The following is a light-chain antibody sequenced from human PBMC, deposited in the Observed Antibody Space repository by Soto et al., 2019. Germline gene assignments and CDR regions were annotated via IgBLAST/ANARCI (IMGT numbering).Light chain of an antibody. CDR2: DAS. CDR1: QSVSSSY. V-gene: IGKV3-20*01. Sequence: EIVLTQSPGTLSLSPGERATLSCRASQSVSSSYLAWYQQKPGQAPRLLIYDASTRATGIPDRISGSGSGTDFTLTISRLEPEDFAVYYCQHYGSSPLTFGQGTRVEIK. J-gene: IGKJ1*01. CDR3: QHYGSSPLT.